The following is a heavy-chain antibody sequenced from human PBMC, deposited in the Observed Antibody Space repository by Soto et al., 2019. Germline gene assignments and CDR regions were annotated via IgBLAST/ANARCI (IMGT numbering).Heavy chain of an antibody. CDR3: ARGGGTGTGYYYYGMDV. Sequence: QVQLVQSGAEVKKPGSSVKVSCKASGGTFSSYAISWVRQAPGQGLEWMGGIIPIFGTANYAQKFQGRVTITADESTRTAYMELSSLRSEDTAVYYCARGGGTGTGYYYYGMDVWGQGTTVTVSS. CDR1: GGTFSSYA. V-gene: IGHV1-69*01. J-gene: IGHJ6*02. D-gene: IGHD1-7*01. CDR2: IIPIFGTA.